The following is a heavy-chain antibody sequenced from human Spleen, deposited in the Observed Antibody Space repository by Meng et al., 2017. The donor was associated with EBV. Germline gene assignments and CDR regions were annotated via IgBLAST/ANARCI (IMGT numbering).Heavy chain of an antibody. J-gene: IGHJ4*02. CDR3: AKTRGYSGYEPFDY. V-gene: IGHV3-23*04. CDR2: IGGRDNNT. CDR1: GFTFRNYA. Sequence: EVQLVESGGGLVRPGGSLRLSCAASGFTFRNYAMTWVRLAPGKGLQWVALIGGRDNNTYYADSVKGRFTISRDNSKNTMYLQMNSLRAEDTALYYCAKTRGYSGYEPFDYWGQGTRVTVSS. D-gene: IGHD5-12*01.